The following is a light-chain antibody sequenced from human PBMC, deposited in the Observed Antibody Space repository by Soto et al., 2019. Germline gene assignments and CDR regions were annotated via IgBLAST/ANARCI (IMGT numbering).Light chain of an antibody. CDR2: GNT. V-gene: IGLV1-40*01. Sequence: QSALTQPPSVSGAPGQRVTISCTGSSSNIGAPYDVHWYQQLPGTAPKLLIFGNTNRPSGVPDRFSGSKSGTSASLAITGLQAEDEADYYCQSYDTSLSAYVFGAGTKVTVL. J-gene: IGLJ1*01. CDR1: SSNIGAPYD. CDR3: QSYDTSLSAYV.